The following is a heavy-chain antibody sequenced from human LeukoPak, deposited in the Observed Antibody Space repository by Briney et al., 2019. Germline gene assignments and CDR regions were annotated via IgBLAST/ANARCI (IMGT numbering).Heavy chain of an antibody. CDR2: ISYDGSNK. J-gene: IGHJ6*02. CDR1: GFTFSSYA. D-gene: IGHD6-13*01. V-gene: IGHV3-30-3*01. CDR3: ARDRSSSSWGRYYYYYGMDV. Sequence: GGSLRLSCAASGFTFSSYAMHWVRQAPGKGLEWVAVISYDGSNKDYADSVKGRFTISRDNSKNTLYLQMNSLRAEDTAVYYCARDRSSSSWGRYYYYYGMDVWGQGTTVTVSS.